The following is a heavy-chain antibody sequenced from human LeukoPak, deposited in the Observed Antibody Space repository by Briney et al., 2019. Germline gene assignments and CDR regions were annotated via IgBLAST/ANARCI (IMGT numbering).Heavy chain of an antibody. CDR1: GFTFSSYW. Sequence: GGSLRLSCAASGFTFSSYWMSWVRQAPGKGLEWVANIKQDGSEKYYVDSVKGGFTISRDNAKNSLYLQMNRLRAEDTAVYYCARETAAAGYYYMDVWGKGTTVTVSS. D-gene: IGHD6-13*01. CDR2: IKQDGSEK. J-gene: IGHJ6*03. V-gene: IGHV3-7*01. CDR3: ARETAAAGYYYMDV.